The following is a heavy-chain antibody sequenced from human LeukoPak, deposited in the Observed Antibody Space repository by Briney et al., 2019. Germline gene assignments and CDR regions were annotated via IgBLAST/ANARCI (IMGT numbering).Heavy chain of an antibody. D-gene: IGHD3-10*01. J-gene: IGHJ5*02. Sequence: GASVKVSCKASGYTFTGYYMHWVRQAPGQGLEWMGWINPNSGGTNYAQKFQGWVTMTRDTSISTAYMELSRLRSDDTAVYYCARRITMVRGGSWFDPWGQGTLVTVSS. CDR2: INPNSGGT. CDR3: ARRITMVRGGSWFDP. CDR1: GYTFTGYY. V-gene: IGHV1-2*04.